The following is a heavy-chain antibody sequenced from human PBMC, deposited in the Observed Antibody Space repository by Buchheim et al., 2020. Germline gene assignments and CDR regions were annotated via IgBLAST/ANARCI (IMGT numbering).Heavy chain of an antibody. J-gene: IGHJ4*02. Sequence: QVQLQQWGAGLLKPSETLSLTCAVYGGSLSGYYWSWIRQPPGKGLEWIGEINDGGRTNYSPSLKSRVTISVDTSKNQVSLRLSSVTAADTAVYYCARIVDDYIAYDAWCYWGQGTL. CDR1: GGSLSGYY. D-gene: IGHD4-11*01. V-gene: IGHV4-34*01. CDR2: INDGGRT. CDR3: ARIVDDYIAYDAWCY.